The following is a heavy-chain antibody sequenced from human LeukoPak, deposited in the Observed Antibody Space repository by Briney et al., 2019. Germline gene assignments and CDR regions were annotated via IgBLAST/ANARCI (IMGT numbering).Heavy chain of an antibody. D-gene: IGHD3-10*01. Sequence: SETLSLTCTVSGGSISSYYWSWIRQPPGKGLEWIGYIYDSGSTNYNASLRSRVTISLDTSRTQFSLKLSSVTAADTAVYYCARGIYVGGSGTYYYFDYWGQGTLVTVSS. CDR1: GGSISSYY. CDR3: ARGIYVGGSGTYYYFDY. J-gene: IGHJ4*02. CDR2: IYDSGST. V-gene: IGHV4-59*01.